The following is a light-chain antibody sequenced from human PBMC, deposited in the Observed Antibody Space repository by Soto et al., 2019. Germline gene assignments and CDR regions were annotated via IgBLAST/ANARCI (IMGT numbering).Light chain of an antibody. CDR3: QQRSHWPPIT. CDR2: DAS. CDR1: QSVSRN. V-gene: IGKV3-11*01. J-gene: IGKJ5*01. Sequence: IVLTQSPATLSFFPGERATLSCRASQSVSRNLAWYQQKPGQAPRLLIYDASARATGIPARFSGSGSGTDFTLTISSLEPEDFAVYYCQQRSHWPPITFGQGTRLEIK.